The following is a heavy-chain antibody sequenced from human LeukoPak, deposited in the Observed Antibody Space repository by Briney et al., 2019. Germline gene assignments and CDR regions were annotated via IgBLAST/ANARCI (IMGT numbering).Heavy chain of an antibody. CDR3: ARLIPITRTTDYFDY. D-gene: IGHD1-7*01. Sequence: SETLSLTCTVSGASISSHYWSLIRQPPGKGLEYIGYISTSGSTNYNPSLKSRVTIPVDTSKNQFSLKLRSVTAADTAIYYCARLIPITRTTDYFDYWGQGALVTVSS. V-gene: IGHV4-4*09. CDR1: GASISSHY. J-gene: IGHJ4*02. CDR2: ISTSGST.